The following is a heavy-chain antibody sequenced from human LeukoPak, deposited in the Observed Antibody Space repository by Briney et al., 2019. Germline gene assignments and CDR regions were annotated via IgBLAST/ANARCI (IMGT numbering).Heavy chain of an antibody. V-gene: IGHV3-7*01. Sequence: GGSLRLSCAGSGFTLSGYWMTWVRRAPGKGLEWVANIKYDGSEKHYVDSVKGRFTISRDNAKNSLYLQMNSLRVEDMAVYYCARGLGWLDPWGQGTLVTVSS. J-gene: IGHJ5*02. CDR1: GFTLSGYW. CDR2: IKYDGSEK. CDR3: ARGLGWLDP.